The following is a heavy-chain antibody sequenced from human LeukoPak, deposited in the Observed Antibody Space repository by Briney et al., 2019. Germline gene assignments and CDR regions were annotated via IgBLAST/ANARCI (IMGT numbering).Heavy chain of an antibody. J-gene: IGHJ4*02. CDR1: GYTFTGYY. Sequence: ASVKVSCKASGYTFTGYYMHWVRQAPGQGLEWMGWINPNSGGTNYAQKLQGRVTMTTDTSTSTAYMELRSLRSDDTAVYYCAREERYYYDSSGYHTTYFDYWGQGTLVTVSS. CDR3: AREERYYYDSSGYHTTYFDY. CDR2: INPNSGGT. V-gene: IGHV1-2*02. D-gene: IGHD3-22*01.